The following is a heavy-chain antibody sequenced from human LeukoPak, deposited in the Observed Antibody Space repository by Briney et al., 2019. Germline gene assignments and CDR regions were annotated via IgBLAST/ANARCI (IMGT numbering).Heavy chain of an antibody. V-gene: IGHV4-39*01. CDR2: IYYSGTT. CDR3: ARQTGSGLFSLP. CDR1: GGSISSSPYY. D-gene: IGHD3-10*01. J-gene: IGHJ4*02. Sequence: PSETLSLTCTVSGGSISSSPYYWGWIRQPPGKGLEWIGSIYYSGTTHYNPSLESRVTISVDTSKNQFSLKLSSVTAADTAVYYCARQTGSGLFSLPGGQGTLVTASS.